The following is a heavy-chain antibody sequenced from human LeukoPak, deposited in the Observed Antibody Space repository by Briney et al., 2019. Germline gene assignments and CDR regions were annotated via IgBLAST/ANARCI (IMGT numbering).Heavy chain of an antibody. Sequence: GGSLRLSGAASGFTFSSYAMSWVRQAPGKGLEWVSAISGSGGSTYYADSVKGRFTISRDNSKNTLYLQMNSLRAEDTAVYYCAKDPDDFWSGYYPFDYWGQGTLVTVSS. CDR1: GFTFSSYA. J-gene: IGHJ4*02. CDR3: AKDPDDFWSGYYPFDY. CDR2: ISGSGGST. V-gene: IGHV3-23*01. D-gene: IGHD3-3*01.